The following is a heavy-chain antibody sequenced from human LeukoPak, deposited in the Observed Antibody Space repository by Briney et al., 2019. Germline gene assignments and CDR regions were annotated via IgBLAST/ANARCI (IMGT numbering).Heavy chain of an antibody. D-gene: IGHD2-15*01. Sequence: SETLSLTCAVYGGSFSGYYWSWIRQPPGKGLEWIGGINHSGNTNHNPSLKSRVTISVDTSKSQFSLKVNSVTAADTAVYYCARRRYCSGGSCLDAFDIWGQGTMVTVSS. J-gene: IGHJ3*02. CDR2: INHSGNT. V-gene: IGHV4-34*01. CDR1: GGSFSGYY. CDR3: ARRRYCSGGSCLDAFDI.